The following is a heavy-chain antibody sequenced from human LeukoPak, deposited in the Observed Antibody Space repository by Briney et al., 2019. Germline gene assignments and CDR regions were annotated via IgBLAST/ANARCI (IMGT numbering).Heavy chain of an antibody. Sequence: PGGSLRLSCAASGFTFSSYWMSWVRQAPGKGLEWVANIKQDGSEKYYVDSVKGRFTISRDNAKNSLYLQMNSLRAEDTAVYYCARDYSSSPPTFDYWGQGTLVTVSS. D-gene: IGHD6-6*01. CDR3: ARDYSSSPPTFDY. CDR2: IKQDGSEK. CDR1: GFTFSSYW. J-gene: IGHJ4*02. V-gene: IGHV3-7*01.